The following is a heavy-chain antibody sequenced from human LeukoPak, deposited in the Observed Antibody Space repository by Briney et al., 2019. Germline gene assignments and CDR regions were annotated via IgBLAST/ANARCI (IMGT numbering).Heavy chain of an antibody. V-gene: IGHV3-48*04. Sequence: GGSLRLSCAASGFTFSSYSMNWVRQAPGKGLEWVSYISSSSSTIYYADSVKGRFTISRDNAKNSLYLQMNSLRAEDTAVYYCARDPGITIFGVAIGAYYMDVWGKGTTVTVSS. CDR3: ARDPGITIFGVAIGAYYMDV. D-gene: IGHD3-3*01. CDR1: GFTFSSYS. J-gene: IGHJ6*03. CDR2: ISSSSSTI.